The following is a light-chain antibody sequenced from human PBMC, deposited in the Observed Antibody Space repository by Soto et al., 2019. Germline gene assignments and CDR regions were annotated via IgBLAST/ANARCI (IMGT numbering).Light chain of an antibody. Sequence: EMVLTQSPGTLSLSPGERASLSCRATQSISSTYLAWYQHRPGQPPRLLIYAASTRATGIPDRFSGSGSGTDFTLTISRLEPEDFAVYYCQHFGTSRYTFGQGTKLDIK. CDR2: AAS. J-gene: IGKJ2*01. V-gene: IGKV3-20*01. CDR1: QSISSTY. CDR3: QHFGTSRYT.